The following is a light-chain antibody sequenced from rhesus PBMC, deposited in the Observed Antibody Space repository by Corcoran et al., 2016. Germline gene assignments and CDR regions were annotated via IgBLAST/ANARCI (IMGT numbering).Light chain of an antibody. Sequence: QAAPTQSPSVSGSPGQSVTISCAGTSSDIGAFNRVSWYQQHPGKAPKLVIYEVTKRPSGVSDRFSGSKSANTASLTISGLQAEDEADYYCSSYANSYTYIFGSGTRLTVL. J-gene: IGLJ1*01. CDR3: SSYANSYTYI. V-gene: IGLV2-13*03. CDR2: EVT. CDR1: SSDIGAFNR.